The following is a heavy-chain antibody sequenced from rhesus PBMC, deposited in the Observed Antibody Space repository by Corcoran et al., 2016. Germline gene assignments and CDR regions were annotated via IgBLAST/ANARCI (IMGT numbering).Heavy chain of an antibody. CDR3: ARRRGGSWNAFDF. Sequence: QVTLKESGPALVKPTQTLTLTCTFSGFSISTSGIGVGWIRQPSRKTLEWLAHINWDDDKRYSTSLKSRLTISKDTSKNQVVLTMTNMDPVDTATYYCARRRGGSWNAFDFWGQGLRVTVSS. CDR1: GFSISTSGIG. V-gene: IGHV2-1*01. CDR2: INWDDDK. D-gene: IGHD6-25*01. J-gene: IGHJ3*01.